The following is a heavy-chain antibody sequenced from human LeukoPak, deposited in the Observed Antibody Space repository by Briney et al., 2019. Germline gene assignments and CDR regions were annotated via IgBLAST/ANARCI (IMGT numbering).Heavy chain of an antibody. CDR3: AGGSNFDY. CDR1: GFTFDRYA. D-gene: IGHD3-16*01. Sequence: GSLRLSCATSGFTFDRYAMHWVRRAPGKGLEWVSNISSSSSTIHYADSVKGRFIISRDNAKNSLYLQMNSLRAEDTAVYYCAGGSNFDYWGQGTLVTVSS. CDR2: ISSSSSTI. V-gene: IGHV3-48*01. J-gene: IGHJ4*02.